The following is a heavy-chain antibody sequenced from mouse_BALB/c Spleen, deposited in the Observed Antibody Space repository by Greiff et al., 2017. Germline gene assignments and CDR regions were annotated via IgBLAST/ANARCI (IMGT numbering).Heavy chain of an antibody. J-gene: IGHJ4*01. CDR2: IDPENGNT. V-gene: IGHV14-1*02. CDR1: GFNIKDYY. D-gene: IGHD2-1*01. CDR3: ASTIYGNHRVDY. Sequence: EVQVVESGAELVRPGALVKLSCKASGFNIKDYYMHWVKQRPEQGLEWIGWIDPENGNTIYDPKFQGKASITADTSSNTAYLQLSSLTSEDTAVYYCASTIYGNHRVDYWGQGTSVTVSS.